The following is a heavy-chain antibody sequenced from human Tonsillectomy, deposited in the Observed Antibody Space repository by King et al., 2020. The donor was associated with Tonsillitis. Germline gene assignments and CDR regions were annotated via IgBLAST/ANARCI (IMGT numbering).Heavy chain of an antibody. J-gene: IGHJ5*02. CDR1: GYTFTSYD. CDR3: ARGPGISAFNWFDP. Sequence: VQLVESGAEVKKPGASVKVSCKASGYTFTSYDINWVRQATGQGLEWMGWMNPNSGHTGYTQKFQGRVTMTGNTSISTAYMELSSLRSDDTAVYYCARGPGISAFNWFDPWGQGTLVTVSS. CDR2: MNPNSGHT. D-gene: IGHD6-13*01. V-gene: IGHV1-8*01.